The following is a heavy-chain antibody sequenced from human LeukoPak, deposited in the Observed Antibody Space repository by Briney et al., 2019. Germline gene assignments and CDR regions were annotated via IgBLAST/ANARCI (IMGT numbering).Heavy chain of an antibody. CDR2: ISGSGGST. V-gene: IGHV3-23*01. CDR1: GFTFSSYA. D-gene: IGHD1-26*01. J-gene: IGHJ2*01. Sequence: GGSLRLSCAASGFTFSSYAMSWVRQAPGKGLEWVSAISGSGGSTYYADSVKGRFTISRDNSKNTLYLQMNSLRAEDTAVYYCAKDSVGATSLFYWYFDLWGRGTLVTVSS. CDR3: AKDSVGATSLFYWYFDL.